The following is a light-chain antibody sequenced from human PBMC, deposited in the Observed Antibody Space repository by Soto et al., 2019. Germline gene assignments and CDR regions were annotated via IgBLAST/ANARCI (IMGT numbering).Light chain of an antibody. CDR3: NSYTSSSTLNYV. Sequence: QSVLTQPSSLSGSPGPSITISCPGTNSYGGGYNYVSWYQQHPGKAPKLMIYDVSNRPSGVSYRFSGSKSGNTASLTISGLQAQDEAEYYCNSYTSSSTLNYVFGTGTKVTVL. V-gene: IGLV2-14*01. J-gene: IGLJ1*01. CDR2: DVS. CDR1: NSYGGGYNY.